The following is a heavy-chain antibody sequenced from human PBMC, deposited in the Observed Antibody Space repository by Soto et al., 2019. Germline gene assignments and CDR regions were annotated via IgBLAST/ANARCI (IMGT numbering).Heavy chain of an antibody. CDR1: GGSFSGYY. CDR2: INHSGST. CDR3: ARGARYTDIVVVPAAMPPDMDV. Sequence: SETLSLTCAVYGGSFSGYYWSWIRQPPGKGLERIGEINHSGSTNYNPSLKSRVTISVDTSKNQFSLKLSSVTAADTAVYYCARGARYTDIVVVPAAMPPDMDVWGKGTTVTVSS. D-gene: IGHD2-2*01. J-gene: IGHJ6*03. V-gene: IGHV4-34*01.